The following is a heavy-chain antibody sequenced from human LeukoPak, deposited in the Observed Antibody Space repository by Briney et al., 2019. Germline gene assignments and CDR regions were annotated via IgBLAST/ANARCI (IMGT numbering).Heavy chain of an antibody. CDR1: GFTFSSYW. Sequence: GGSLRLSCAASGFTFSSYWMYWVRQAPGNGLVWVSRINSDGSSTRYADSVKGRFTISRDNAKNTLYLQMNSLRAEDTAVYYCARNMITFGGIYHYYGIDVWGPRTTVTVSS. D-gene: IGHD3-16*01. J-gene: IGHJ6*02. CDR3: ARNMITFGGIYHYYGIDV. V-gene: IGHV3-74*01. CDR2: INSDGSST.